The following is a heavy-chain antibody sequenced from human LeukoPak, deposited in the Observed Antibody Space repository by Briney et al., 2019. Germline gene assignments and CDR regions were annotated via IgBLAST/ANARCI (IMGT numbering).Heavy chain of an antibody. CDR3: AKGFFSGWFDY. CDR1: GFTFSSYA. V-gene: IGHV3-23*01. CDR2: ISGSGDST. Sequence: PGGSLRLSCAASGFTFSSYAMSWVRQAPGRGLEWVSGISGSGDSTYYADSVKGRFTISRDNSKNTLYLRMNSLRVEDTAVYYCAKGFFSGWFDYWGQGTLVTVSS. J-gene: IGHJ4*02. D-gene: IGHD6-19*01.